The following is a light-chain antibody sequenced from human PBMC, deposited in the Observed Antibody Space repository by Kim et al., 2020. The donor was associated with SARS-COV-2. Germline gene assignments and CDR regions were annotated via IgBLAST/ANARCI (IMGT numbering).Light chain of an antibody. V-gene: IGKV2-28*01. CDR1: QSLLYSNRYYY. J-gene: IGKJ2*01. CDR3: MQALQTPPYT. Sequence: PGSISCRSSQSLLYSNRYYYLDWYLQKPGQSPQLLIYLASHRASGVPNRFSGSGSGTDFTLKISRVEAEDVGVYYCMQALQTPPYTFGQGTKLEI. CDR2: LAS.